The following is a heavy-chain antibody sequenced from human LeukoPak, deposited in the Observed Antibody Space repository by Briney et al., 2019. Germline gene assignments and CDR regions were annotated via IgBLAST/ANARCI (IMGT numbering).Heavy chain of an antibody. Sequence: SETLSLTCTVSGRSISSRSSYWSWIRQPAGKGLEWIGRIYTTGSTDYNPSLKSRLTMSVDTSRNQFSLNLISVTAAGPALYYYAMLTAWGYRYWYFDLWGRGTLVTVSS. V-gene: IGHV4-61*02. J-gene: IGHJ2*01. CDR3: AMLTAWGYRYWYFDL. CDR1: GRSISSRSSY. D-gene: IGHD5-18*01. CDR2: IYTTGST.